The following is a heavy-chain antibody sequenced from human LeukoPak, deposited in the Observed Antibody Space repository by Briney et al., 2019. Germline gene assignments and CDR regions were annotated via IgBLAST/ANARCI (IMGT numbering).Heavy chain of an antibody. Sequence: PSETLSLTCTVSGGSISSSSYYWGWIRQPPGKGLEWIGSIYNSGSTYYNPSLKSRVTISVDTSKNQFSLKLSSVTAADTAVYYCARHSRGYYYDSSGYRWGQGTLVTVSS. V-gene: IGHV4-39*01. D-gene: IGHD3-22*01. J-gene: IGHJ4*02. CDR3: ARHSRGYYYDSSGYR. CDR1: GGSISSSSYY. CDR2: IYNSGST.